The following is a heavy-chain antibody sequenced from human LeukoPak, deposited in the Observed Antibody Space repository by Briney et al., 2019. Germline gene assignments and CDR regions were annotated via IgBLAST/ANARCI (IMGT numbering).Heavy chain of an antibody. V-gene: IGHV4-59*01. CDR3: AREGELATSSFDY. J-gene: IGHJ4*02. Sequence: PSETLSLTCTVSGGSISSYYWSWIRRPPEKGLEWIGYIYYSGSTNYNPSLKSRVTISVDTSKNQVSLKLSSVTAADTAVYYCAREGELATSSFDYWGQGTLVTVSS. D-gene: IGHD5-24*01. CDR2: IYYSGST. CDR1: GGSISSYY.